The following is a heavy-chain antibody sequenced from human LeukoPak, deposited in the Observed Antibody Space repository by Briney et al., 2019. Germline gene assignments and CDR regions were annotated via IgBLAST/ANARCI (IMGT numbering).Heavy chain of an antibody. CDR2: INTDGSTT. J-gene: IGHJ4*02. D-gene: IGHD1-26*01. V-gene: IGHV3-74*01. CDR3: ARVPVGSYSFDY. Sequence: SGGSLRLSCAASGFTFSIYWMHWVRQAPGKGPVWVSRINTDGSTTSYVDCVKGRFTISRDNTKNTLYLHMNSLRAEDTAVYYCARVPVGSYSFDYWGQGTLVTVSS. CDR1: GFTFSIYW.